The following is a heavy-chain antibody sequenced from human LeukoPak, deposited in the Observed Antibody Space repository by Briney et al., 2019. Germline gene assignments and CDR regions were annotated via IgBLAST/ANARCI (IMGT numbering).Heavy chain of an antibody. CDR3: ARGQLAARNYYYYMDV. Sequence: GGSLRLSCAASGFTFDDYGMSWVRQAPGKGLEWVSGINWNGGSTGYADSVKGRFTISRDNAKNSLYLQMNSLRAEDTALYYCARGQLAARNYYYYMDVWAKGPRSPSP. CDR1: GFTFDDYG. CDR2: INWNGGST. V-gene: IGHV3-20*04. D-gene: IGHD6-6*01. J-gene: IGHJ6*03.